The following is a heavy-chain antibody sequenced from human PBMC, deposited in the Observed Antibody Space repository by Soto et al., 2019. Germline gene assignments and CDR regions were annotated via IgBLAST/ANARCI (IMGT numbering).Heavy chain of an antibody. Sequence: GASVRVSCKASGYSLTSYRIHWVRQAPGQRLEWMGWIIPGNGDTEYSQKFQDRVSITRDTSASTAYMELSSLRSEDTAVYYCARGIFVLDPWAQGTLVTVS. V-gene: IGHV1-3*01. CDR1: GYSLTSYR. D-gene: IGHD2-8*02. J-gene: IGHJ5*02. CDR2: IIPGNGDT. CDR3: ARGIFVLDP.